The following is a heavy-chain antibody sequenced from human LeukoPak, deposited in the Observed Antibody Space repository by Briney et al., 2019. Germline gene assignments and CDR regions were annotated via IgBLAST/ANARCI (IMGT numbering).Heavy chain of an antibody. V-gene: IGHV4-39*01. CDR2: LYYSVST. Sequence: SETLSLTCTVSVVSISSSSFYWGWIRQPPGKGLEWIGSLYYSVSTYYNPSLESRVTISVDTSKNQFSLKMSSVTAADTAVYYCAGRCPGSSGYYSVDYWGQGTLVTVSS. D-gene: IGHD3-22*01. J-gene: IGHJ4*02. CDR3: AGRCPGSSGYYSVDY. CDR1: VVSISSSSFY.